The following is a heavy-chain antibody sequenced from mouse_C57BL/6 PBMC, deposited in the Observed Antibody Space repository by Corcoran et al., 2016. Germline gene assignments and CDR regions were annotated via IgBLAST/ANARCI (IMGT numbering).Heavy chain of an antibody. V-gene: IGHV1-80*01. Sequence: QVQLQQSGAELVKPGASVKISCKASGYAFSSYWMNWVKQRPGKVLEWIGQIYPGDGDTNYNGKFKGKATLTADKSSSTAYMQLSSLTSEDSAVYFCARSFITTVVAFDYWGQGTTLTVSS. CDR3: ARSFITTVVAFDY. D-gene: IGHD1-1*01. J-gene: IGHJ2*01. CDR1: GYAFSSYW. CDR2: IYPGDGDT.